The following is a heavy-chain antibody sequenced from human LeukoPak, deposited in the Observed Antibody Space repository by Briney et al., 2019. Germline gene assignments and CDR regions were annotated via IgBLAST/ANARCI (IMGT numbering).Heavy chain of an antibody. CDR2: IYTSGST. Sequence: SETLSLTCTVSGGSISSYYWSWIRRPAGKGLVWIGRIYTSGSTNYNPSLKSRVTMSVDTSKNQFSLKLSSVTAADTAVYYCAGGGYSSGWWDYWGQGTLVTVSS. V-gene: IGHV4-4*07. CDR1: GGSISSYY. D-gene: IGHD6-19*01. J-gene: IGHJ4*02. CDR3: AGGGYSSGWWDY.